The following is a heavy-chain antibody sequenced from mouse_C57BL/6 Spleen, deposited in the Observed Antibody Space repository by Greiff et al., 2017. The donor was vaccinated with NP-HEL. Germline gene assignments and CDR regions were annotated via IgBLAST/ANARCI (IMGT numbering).Heavy chain of an antibody. CDR2: ILPGSGST. Sequence: QVQLKQSGAELMKPGASVKLSCKATGYTFTGYWIEWVKQRPGHGLEWIGEILPGSGSTNYNEKFKGKATFTADTSSNTAYMQLSSLTTEDSAIYYCASQPITTVVATEAMDYWGQGTSVTVSS. V-gene: IGHV1-9*01. J-gene: IGHJ4*01. CDR1: GYTFTGYW. D-gene: IGHD1-1*01. CDR3: ASQPITTVVATEAMDY.